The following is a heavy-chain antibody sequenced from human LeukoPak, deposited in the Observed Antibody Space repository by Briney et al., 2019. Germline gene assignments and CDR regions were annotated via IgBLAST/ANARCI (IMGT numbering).Heavy chain of an antibody. V-gene: IGHV3-11*01. CDR3: ATDGAGFDT. J-gene: IGHJ5*02. Sequence: PGGSLRLSCVVSGFTFSTYWMSWIRQAPGKGLEWLSYINIGGTNTHYADSVKGRFTISRDNAKKSLYLEMNNLRAEDTAVYYCATDGAGFDTWGQGVLVTVSS. CDR1: GFTFSTYW. CDR2: INIGGTNT.